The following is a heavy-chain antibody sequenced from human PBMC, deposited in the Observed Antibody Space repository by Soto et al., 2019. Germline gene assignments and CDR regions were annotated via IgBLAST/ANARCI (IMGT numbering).Heavy chain of an antibody. J-gene: IGHJ5*01. V-gene: IGHV3-74*01. CDR1: RGAFGDYW. CDR3: ARDVPHNWFDS. D-gene: IGHD3-10*02. Sequence: EVQLVESGGGLVQPGGSLRLSCEASRGAFGDYWMHWVRQAPGKGLVWVSRINRDANDIIYADSVKGRFTASRDNAKKMLFLQMNSLRVADTAVYYFARDVPHNWFDSWCQGTLVTVSS. CDR2: INRDANDI.